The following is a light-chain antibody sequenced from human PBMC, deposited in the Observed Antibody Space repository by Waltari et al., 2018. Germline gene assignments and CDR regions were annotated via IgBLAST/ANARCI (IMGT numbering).Light chain of an antibody. CDR1: HSIGGR. V-gene: IGKV6-21*01. CDR2: YAS. J-gene: IGKJ2*03. CDR3: HQSDSLPYS. Sequence: EIVLTQSPEFQSVTLKEKVTITCRASHSIGGRLHWYQQKPDQSPKILIMYASQSLSGAPSRFSGSGSGTDSTLTIDGLEAGDAATYYCHQSDSLPYSFGQGTKLEIK.